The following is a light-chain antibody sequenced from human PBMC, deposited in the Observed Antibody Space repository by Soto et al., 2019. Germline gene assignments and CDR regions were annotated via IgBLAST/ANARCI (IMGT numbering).Light chain of an antibody. Sequence: ELVLTQSPATLSLSPGERATLSCRASQSVDGYLAWYQQKPGQGPRLLIYDTSNRATGAPPRFSGSGSGTDFTLTISSLEPEDFALYYCQHRSNWRMYTFGQGTKLEIK. CDR1: QSVDGY. CDR2: DTS. CDR3: QHRSNWRMYT. V-gene: IGKV3-11*01. J-gene: IGKJ2*01.